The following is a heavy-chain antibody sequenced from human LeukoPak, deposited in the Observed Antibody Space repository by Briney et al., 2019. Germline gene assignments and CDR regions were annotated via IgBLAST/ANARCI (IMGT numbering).Heavy chain of an antibody. V-gene: IGHV4-34*01. CDR1: GGSFSGYY. D-gene: IGHD6-19*01. J-gene: IGHJ4*02. CDR3: ARGGIAVAGIPFDY. CDR2: INHSGST. Sequence: PSETLSLTCAVYGGSFSGYYWSWIRQPPGKGLEWIGEINHSGSTNYNPSLKSRVTISVDTSKNQFSLKLSSVTAADTAVYYCARGGIAVAGIPFDYWGQGTLVTVSS.